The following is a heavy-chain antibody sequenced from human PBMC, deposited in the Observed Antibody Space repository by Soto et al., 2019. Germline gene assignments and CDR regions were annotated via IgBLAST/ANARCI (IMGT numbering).Heavy chain of an antibody. D-gene: IGHD6-19*01. CDR3: ARRGSGGIAVVGTSFDY. J-gene: IGHJ4*02. V-gene: IGHV4-39*01. Sequence: QLQLQESGPGLVKPSETLSLTCTVSGGSISSSSYYWGWIRQPPGKGLEGIGNIYYSGSTYYNPSLKSRVTISVDTSKNQFSLKLSSVTAADTAVYYCARRGSGGIAVVGTSFDYWGQGTLVTVSS. CDR1: GGSISSSSYY. CDR2: IYYSGST.